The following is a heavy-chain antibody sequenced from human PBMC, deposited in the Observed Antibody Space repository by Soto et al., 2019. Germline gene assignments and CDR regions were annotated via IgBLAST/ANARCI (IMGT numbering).Heavy chain of an antibody. Sequence: GGSRRLSCAASGFTFSSYAMTWVRQAPGKGLEWVSSISGSGDSAYYADSVKGRFTISRDNSKNTLYLQMSSLRAEDTAVYYCAKEGYFGYYYGLDVWGQGTTVTVSS. J-gene: IGHJ6*02. CDR1: GFTFSSYA. CDR2: ISGSGDSA. V-gene: IGHV3-23*01. CDR3: AKEGYFGYYYGLDV. D-gene: IGHD3-9*01.